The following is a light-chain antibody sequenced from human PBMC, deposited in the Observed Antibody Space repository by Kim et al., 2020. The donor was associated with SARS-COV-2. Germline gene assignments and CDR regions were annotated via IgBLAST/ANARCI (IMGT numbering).Light chain of an antibody. J-gene: IGLJ2*01. V-gene: IGLV2-8*01. CDR1: STDVGCYNY. CDR2: EVS. Sequence: GQSVTISSTGTSTDVGCYNYVSWYQQRPGKSPNLMIYEVSRRPSGVPDRFSGSKSGNTASLTVSGLQAEDEADYYCSSYVGSNKLVFGGGTQLTVL. CDR3: SSYVGSNKLV.